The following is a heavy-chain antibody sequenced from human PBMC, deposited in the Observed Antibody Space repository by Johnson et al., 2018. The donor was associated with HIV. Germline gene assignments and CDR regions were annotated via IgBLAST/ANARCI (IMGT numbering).Heavy chain of an antibody. CDR1: GFTFSSYA. CDR2: TSYDGNNK. CDR3: AKELALYSSGYGGDAFDI. J-gene: IGHJ3*02. D-gene: IGHD6-19*01. Sequence: QVLLVESGGGLVQPGGTLRLSCASSGFTFSSYAMHWVRPAPGKGLKWAAVTSYDGNNKYYADSVKGRFTISRDNSKNTLYLQMNSLRAEDTAVYYCAKELALYSSGYGGDAFDIWGQGTMVTVSS. V-gene: IGHV3-30-3*01.